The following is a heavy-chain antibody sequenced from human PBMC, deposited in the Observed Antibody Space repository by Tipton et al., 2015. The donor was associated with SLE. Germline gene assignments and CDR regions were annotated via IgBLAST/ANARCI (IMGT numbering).Heavy chain of an antibody. V-gene: IGHV4-34*01. CDR2: INHSGST. J-gene: IGHJ5*02. Sequence: LRLSCAASGFTFSSYAMSWVRQAPGKGLEWIGEINHSGSTNYNPSLKSRVTISVDTSKNQFSLKLSSVTAADTAVYYCARRMAAAGRGWFDPWGQGTLVTVSS. CDR1: GFTFSSYA. D-gene: IGHD6-13*01. CDR3: ARRMAAAGRGWFDP.